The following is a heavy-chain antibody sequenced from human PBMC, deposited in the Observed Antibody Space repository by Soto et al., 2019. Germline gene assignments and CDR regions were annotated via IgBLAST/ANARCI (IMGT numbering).Heavy chain of an antibody. CDR3: ARRGMITFGGVIGTSNWFDP. Sequence: SETLSLTCAVYGGSFSGYYWSWIRQPPGKGLEWIGEINHSGSTNYNPSLKSRVTISVDTSKNQFSLKLSSVTAADTAVYYCARRGMITFGGVIGTSNWFDPWGQGTLVTVSS. D-gene: IGHD3-16*02. CDR2: INHSGST. CDR1: GGSFSGYY. V-gene: IGHV4-34*01. J-gene: IGHJ5*02.